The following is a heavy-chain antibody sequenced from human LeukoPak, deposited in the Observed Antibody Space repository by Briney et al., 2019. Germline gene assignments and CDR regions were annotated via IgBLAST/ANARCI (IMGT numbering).Heavy chain of an antibody. CDR1: GFTFDDYA. D-gene: IGHD6-13*01. Sequence: PGGSLRLSCAASGFTFDDYAMHWVRQAPGKGLEWVPLISWDGGSTYYADSVKGRFTISRDNSKNSLYPQMNSLRAEDTALYYCAKPGYSSSWYFDYWGQGTLVTVSS. CDR2: ISWDGGST. V-gene: IGHV3-43D*03. CDR3: AKPGYSSSWYFDY. J-gene: IGHJ4*02.